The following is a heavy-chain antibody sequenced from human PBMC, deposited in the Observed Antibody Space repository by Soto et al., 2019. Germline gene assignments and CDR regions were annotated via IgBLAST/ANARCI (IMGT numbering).Heavy chain of an antibody. CDR1: GHTLIELS. D-gene: IGHD1-1*01. Sequence: QVQLLQSGAEAKKPGASVKVSCKVSGHTLIELSMHWVRQAPGRGLEWMGGFDPEDGETISAQKFQGRVTMTEDTSTDSTYMELTSLRSEDTAVYYCAAGGTRWLHSPFDYWGQGTLVTISS. J-gene: IGHJ4*02. V-gene: IGHV1-24*01. CDR2: FDPEDGET. CDR3: AAGGTRWLHSPFDY.